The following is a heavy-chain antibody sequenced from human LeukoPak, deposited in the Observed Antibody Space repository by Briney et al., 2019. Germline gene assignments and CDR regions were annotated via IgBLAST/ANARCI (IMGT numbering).Heavy chain of an antibody. CDR3: ARGGGLDV. CDR1: GLTFSSHW. D-gene: IGHD3-16*01. CDR2: INHNGNVN. Sequence: PGGSLRLSCAASGLTFSSHWMHWARQAPGKGLEWVASINHNGNVNYCVDSVKGRFTISRDNAKNSLYLQMSNLRAEDTAVYFCARGGGLDVWGQGATVTVSS. V-gene: IGHV3-7*03. J-gene: IGHJ6*02.